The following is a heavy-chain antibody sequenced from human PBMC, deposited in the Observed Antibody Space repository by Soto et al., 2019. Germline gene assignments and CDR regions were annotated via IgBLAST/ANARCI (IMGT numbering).Heavy chain of an antibody. CDR2: AHYSGST. J-gene: IGHJ4*02. Sequence: PSETLSLTCTASGASVSSYNYYWGWIRQPPGKGLEWIGYAHYSGSTNYNPSLNSRVTMSIDTSKNKFSLKVNSVTAADTAVYYCATVYYDSSAYYRGYYFDSWGQGTLVTVSS. CDR1: GASVSSYNYY. CDR3: ATVYYDSSAYYRGYYFDS. D-gene: IGHD3-22*01. V-gene: IGHV4-61*01.